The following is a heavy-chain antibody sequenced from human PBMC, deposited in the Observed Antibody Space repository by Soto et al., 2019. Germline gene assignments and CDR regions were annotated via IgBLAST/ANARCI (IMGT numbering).Heavy chain of an antibody. J-gene: IGHJ5*02. CDR2: IHPDDSDS. CDR1: GYSFARYW. CDR3: ARVRESTLFAP. V-gene: IGHV5-51*01. Sequence: GESLKISCKGSGYSFARYWIAWVRQMPGKGLEWMGIIHPDDSDSRYSPAFQGQVTISADKTLTTAYLQWSSLRASDTAMYYCARVRESTLFAPWGQGTLVTVSS. D-gene: IGHD1-26*01.